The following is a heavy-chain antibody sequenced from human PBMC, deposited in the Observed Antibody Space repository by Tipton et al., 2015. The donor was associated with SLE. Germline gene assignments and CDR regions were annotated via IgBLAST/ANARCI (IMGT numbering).Heavy chain of an antibody. J-gene: IGHJ4*02. D-gene: IGHD2-15*01. CDR1: GYPFPDYY. CDR2: INSNTGGT. Sequence: QSGAEVKKPGASVKVSCKASGYPFPDYYVHWVRQAPGQGLEWMGWINSNTGGTSYAPKFQGRVTMTRDTSMNTAYLELSGLRSDETAVYYCARDSSFMFLGGSRYSNYWGQGTLVTVSS. V-gene: IGHV1-2*02. CDR3: ARDSSFMFLGGSRYSNY.